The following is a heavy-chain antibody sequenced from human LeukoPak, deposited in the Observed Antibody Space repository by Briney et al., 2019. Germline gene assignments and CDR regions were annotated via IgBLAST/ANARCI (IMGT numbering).Heavy chain of an antibody. Sequence: GGSLRLSCAASGFTFSSYEMNWVRQAPGKGLEWVSYISSSGSTIYYADSVKGRFTISRDNAKNSLYLQMNSLRAEDTAVYYCARRYCSSTNCYAFESWGQGTLVTVSS. CDR3: ARRYCSSTNCYAFES. CDR1: GFTFSSYE. V-gene: IGHV3-48*03. D-gene: IGHD2-2*01. CDR2: ISSSGSTI. J-gene: IGHJ4*02.